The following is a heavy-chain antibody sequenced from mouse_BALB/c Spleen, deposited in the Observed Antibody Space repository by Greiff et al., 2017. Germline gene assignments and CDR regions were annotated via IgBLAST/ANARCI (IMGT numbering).Heavy chain of an antibody. CDR2: INPSTGYT. Sequence: QVHVKQSGAELAKPGASVKMSCKASGYTFTSYWMHWVKQRPGQGLEWIGYINPSTGYTEYNEKFKGKATLTTDKSSSTAYMQLSRLTSEDSAVYFCAKGNYAMDYWGQGTSVTVSS. CDR3: AKGNYAMDY. CDR1: GYTFTSYW. V-gene: IGHV1-7*01. J-gene: IGHJ4*01.